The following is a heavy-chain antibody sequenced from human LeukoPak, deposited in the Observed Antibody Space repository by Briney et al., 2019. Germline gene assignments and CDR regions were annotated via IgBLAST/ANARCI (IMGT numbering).Heavy chain of an antibody. CDR3: AKGVDTATDY. CDR2: ISYDGSNK. J-gene: IGHJ4*01. V-gene: IGHV3-30*18. CDR1: GFTFSSYG. D-gene: IGHD5-18*01. Sequence: GGSLRLSCAASGFTFSSYGMHWVRQAPGKGLEWVAVISYDGSNKYYADSVKGRFTISRDNSKNTLYLQMNSLRAEDTAVYYCAKGVDTATDYWGHGTLVTVSS.